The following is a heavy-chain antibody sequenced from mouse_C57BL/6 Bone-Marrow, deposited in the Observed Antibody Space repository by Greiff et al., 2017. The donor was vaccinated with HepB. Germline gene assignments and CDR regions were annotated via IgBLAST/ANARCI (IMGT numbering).Heavy chain of an antibody. CDR3: ARKHYGSSFDY. V-gene: IGHV1-22*01. Sequence: VQLQQSGPELVKPGASVKMSCKASGYTFTDYNMHWVKQSHGKSLEWIGYIDPNNGGTSYNQKFKGKATLTVNKSSSTAYMELRSLTSEDSAVYYCARKHYGSSFDYWGQGTTLTVSS. CDR2: IDPNNGGT. CDR1: GYTFTDYN. J-gene: IGHJ2*01. D-gene: IGHD1-1*01.